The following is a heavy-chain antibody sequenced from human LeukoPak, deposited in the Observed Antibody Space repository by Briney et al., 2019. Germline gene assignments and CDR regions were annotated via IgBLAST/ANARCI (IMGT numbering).Heavy chain of an antibody. CDR2: IKSKTDGGTT. V-gene: IGHV3-15*01. D-gene: IGHD1-26*01. J-gene: IGHJ4*02. CDR3: MRELLLGSGY. Sequence: PGGSLRLSCAASGFTVSSNYMSWVRQAPGKGLEWVGRIKSKTDGGTTDYAAPVKGRFTISRDDSKNTLYLQMNSLKTEDTAVYYCMRELLLGSGYWGQGTLVTVSS. CDR1: GFTVSSNY.